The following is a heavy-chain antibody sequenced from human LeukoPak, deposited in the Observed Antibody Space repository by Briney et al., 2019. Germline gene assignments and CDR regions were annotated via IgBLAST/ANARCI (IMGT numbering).Heavy chain of an antibody. J-gene: IGHJ5*02. CDR3: ARVISSSPRLHYGGNWFDP. D-gene: IGHD6-13*01. V-gene: IGHV1-46*01. Sequence: PRASVKVSCKASGYTFTSYYMHWVRQAPGQGLEWMGLINPTGDSTAYAQKFQGRVTMTRDMSTSTAYMELSSLRSEDTAVYYCARVISSSPRLHYGGNWFDPWGQGTLVTVSS. CDR1: GYTFTSYY. CDR2: INPTGDST.